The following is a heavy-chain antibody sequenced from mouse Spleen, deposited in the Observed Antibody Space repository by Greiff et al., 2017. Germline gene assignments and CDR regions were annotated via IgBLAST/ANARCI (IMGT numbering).Heavy chain of an antibody. CDR3: ASYYDYDGWYFDV. Sequence: VQLKESGPGLVKPSQSLSLTCSVTGYSITSGYYWNWIRQFPGNKLEWMGYISYDGSNNYNPSLKNRISITRDTSKNQFFLKLNSVTTEDTATYYCASYYDYDGWYFDVWGTGTTVTVSS. J-gene: IGHJ1*03. CDR1: GYSITSGYY. D-gene: IGHD2-4*01. V-gene: IGHV3-6*01. CDR2: ISYDGSN.